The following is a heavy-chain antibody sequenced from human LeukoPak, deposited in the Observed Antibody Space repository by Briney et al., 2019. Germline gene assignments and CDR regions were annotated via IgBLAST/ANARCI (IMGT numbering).Heavy chain of an antibody. J-gene: IGHJ4*02. CDR1: GFTFSSYA. CDR2: ISSNGGST. D-gene: IGHD3-3*01. V-gene: IGHV3-64*01. CDR3: AREGGITIFGVVINKYYFDY. Sequence: GGSLRLSCAASGFTFSSYAMHWVRQAPGKGLEYVSAISSNGGSTYYANSVKGRFTISRDNSKNTLYLQMGSLRAEDMAVYYCAREGGITIFGVVINKYYFDYWGQGTLVTVSS.